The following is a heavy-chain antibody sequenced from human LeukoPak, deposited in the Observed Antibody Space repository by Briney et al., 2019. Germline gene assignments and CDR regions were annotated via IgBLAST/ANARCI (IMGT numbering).Heavy chain of an antibody. Sequence: GGSLILSCAGSGFTFSRSAMNWVRQAPGKGREWVSAISGGGDATYYADSVKGRFTIYRDNSKNTLYVQMNSLRAEDTALYYCARGYYYDSGGYPLDYWGQGALVTVSS. CDR2: ISGGGDAT. V-gene: IGHV3-23*01. J-gene: IGHJ4*02. CDR1: GFTFSRSA. CDR3: ARGYYYDSGGYPLDY. D-gene: IGHD3-22*01.